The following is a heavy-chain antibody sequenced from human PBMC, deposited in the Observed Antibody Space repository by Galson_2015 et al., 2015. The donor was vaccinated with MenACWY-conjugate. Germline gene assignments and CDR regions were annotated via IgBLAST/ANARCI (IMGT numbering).Heavy chain of an antibody. J-gene: IGHJ6*02. Sequence: QSGAEVKKPGESLKISCKGSGYSFSTYWIGWVCQMPGKGLEWMGLISPDDSNTRYSPAFQGQVTISADRSISTAYLQWNTLQASDTAIYYCARHPPGGRGMDVWGQGTTVTVSS. V-gene: IGHV5-51*01. CDR2: ISPDDSNT. D-gene: IGHD1-26*01. CDR1: GYSFSTYW. CDR3: ARHPPGGRGMDV.